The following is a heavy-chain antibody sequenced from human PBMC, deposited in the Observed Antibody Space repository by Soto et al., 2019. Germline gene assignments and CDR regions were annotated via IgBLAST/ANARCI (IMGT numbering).Heavy chain of an antibody. CDR1: GGSISSYY. V-gene: IGHV4-59*01. D-gene: IGHD1-26*01. Sequence: SETLSLTCTVSGGSISSYYWSWIRQPPGKGLEWIGYIYYSGSTNYNPSLKSRVTISVDTSKNQFSLKLSSVTAADTAVYCCARGSSRPYYFDYWGQGTLVTVSS. CDR3: ARGSSRPYYFDY. J-gene: IGHJ4*02. CDR2: IYYSGST.